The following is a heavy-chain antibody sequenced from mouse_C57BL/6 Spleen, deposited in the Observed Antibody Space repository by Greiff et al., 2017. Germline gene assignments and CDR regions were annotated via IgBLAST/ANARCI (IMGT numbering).Heavy chain of an antibody. CDR3: TRRGTTVVAPFDY. D-gene: IGHD1-1*01. CDR1: GYTFTDYE. V-gene: IGHV1-15*01. CDR2: IDPETGGT. J-gene: IGHJ2*01. Sequence: VKLMESGAELVRPGASVTLSCKASGYTFTDYEMHWVKQTPVHGLEWIGAIDPETGGTAYNQKFKGKAILTADKSSSTAYMELRSLTSEDSAVYYCTRRGTTVVAPFDYWGQGTTLTVSS.